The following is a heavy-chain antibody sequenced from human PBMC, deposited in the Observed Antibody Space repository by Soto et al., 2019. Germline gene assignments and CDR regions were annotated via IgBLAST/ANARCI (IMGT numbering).Heavy chain of an antibody. D-gene: IGHD6-6*01. J-gene: IGHJ6*02. Sequence: SATLSLTCTVSGGSITSYYWSWIRQPPGKGLEWIGYVYYSGSTYYNPSLKSRVTISVDTSKNQFSLKLSSVTAADTAVYYCARGDFLAALHGMDVWGQGTTVTVSS. V-gene: IGHV4-59*08. CDR2: VYYSGST. CDR3: ARGDFLAALHGMDV. CDR1: GGSITSYY.